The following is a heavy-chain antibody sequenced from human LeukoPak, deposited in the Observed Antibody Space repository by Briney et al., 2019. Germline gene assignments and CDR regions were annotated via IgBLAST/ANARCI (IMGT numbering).Heavy chain of an antibody. CDR1: GLTLSDHY. CDR2: IRMKVNGSTT. Sequence: GGSLKLSCAASGLTLSDHYMDWVRQAPVRGLEWVGRIRMKVNGSTTQYAASVKGRFAVSRDDSENSLYLQMNSLKNEDTAVYYCARRGPFRGLDPWGQGILVTVSS. D-gene: IGHD2-21*01. CDR3: ARRGPFRGLDP. V-gene: IGHV3-72*01. J-gene: IGHJ5*02.